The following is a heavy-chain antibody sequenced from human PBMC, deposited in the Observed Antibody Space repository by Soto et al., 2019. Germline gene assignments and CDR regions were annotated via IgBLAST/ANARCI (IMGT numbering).Heavy chain of an antibody. V-gene: IGHV3-48*02. CDR2: ISSSSSTI. CDR1: GFTFSSYS. D-gene: IGHD3-3*01. J-gene: IGHJ6*02. CDR3: ARARPAPQYYDFWSGYYLGYYYYGMDA. Sequence: GGSLRLSCAASGFTFSSYSMNWVRQAPGKGLEWVSYISSSSSTIYYADSVKGRFTISRDNAKNSLYLQMNSLRDEDTAVYYCARARPAPQYYDFWSGYYLGYYYYGMDAWGQGTTVTVSS.